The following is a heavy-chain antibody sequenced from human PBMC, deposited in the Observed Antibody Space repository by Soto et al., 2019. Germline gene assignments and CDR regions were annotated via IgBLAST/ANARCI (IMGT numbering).Heavy chain of an antibody. D-gene: IGHD1-20*01. CDR3: SKDRQYNWKNNYQDV. CDR1: GFTFSSYG. CDR2: ISYDGSNK. J-gene: IGHJ6*02. V-gene: IGHV3-30*18. Sequence: GGSLRLSCAASGFTFSSYGMHWVRQAPGKGLEWVAVISYDGSNKYYADSVKGRFTISRDNSKNTLYLQMNSLRAEDTAVYYCSKDRQYNWKNNYQDVRGQGTTVTVSS.